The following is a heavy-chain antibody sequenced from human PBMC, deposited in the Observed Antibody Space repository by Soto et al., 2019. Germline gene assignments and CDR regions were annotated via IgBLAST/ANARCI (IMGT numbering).Heavy chain of an antibody. CDR2: ITGSGSTT. CDR3: AKDFTAYLSSWFHL. CDR1: EFTFSSNA. J-gene: IGHJ5*02. D-gene: IGHD6-13*01. V-gene: IGHV3-23*01. Sequence: EVQLLESGGGLVQPGGSLRLSCAASEFTFSSNAMHWVRQAPGKGLEWVSGITGSGSTTFYEDSVKGRFTISRDNSKNTLYLHMSSLRAEDTATYYCAKDFTAYLSSWFHLWGQGTLVTVSS.